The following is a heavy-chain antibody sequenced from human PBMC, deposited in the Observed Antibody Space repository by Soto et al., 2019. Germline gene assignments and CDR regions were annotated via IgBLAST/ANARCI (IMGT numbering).Heavy chain of an antibody. J-gene: IGHJ4*02. CDR3: ARGYDTTGYYASSFDF. D-gene: IGHD3-22*01. CDR2: IYYSGSA. V-gene: IGHV4-30-4*01. Sequence: SETLSLTCTVSGGSFSSSDYYWNWIRQPPGKGLEWIGYIYYSGSAYYNPSLKSRVTMSVDTSKNQFSLKLSSVTAADTAVYYCARGYDTTGYYASSFDFWGQGTLVTVSS. CDR1: GGSFSSSDYY.